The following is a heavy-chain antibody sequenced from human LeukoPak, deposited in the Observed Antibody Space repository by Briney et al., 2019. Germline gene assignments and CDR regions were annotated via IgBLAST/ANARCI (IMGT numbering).Heavy chain of an antibody. CDR1: GFTFSSYG. Sequence: QPGGSLRLSCAASGFTFSSYGMHWVRQAPGKGLEWVAVIWYDGSNKYYADSVKGRFTISRDNSKNTLYLQMNSLRAEDTAVYYCAKWGKEAARPLYYFDYWGQGTLVTVSS. D-gene: IGHD6-6*01. J-gene: IGHJ4*02. V-gene: IGHV3-33*06. CDR3: AKWGKEAARPLYYFDY. CDR2: IWYDGSNK.